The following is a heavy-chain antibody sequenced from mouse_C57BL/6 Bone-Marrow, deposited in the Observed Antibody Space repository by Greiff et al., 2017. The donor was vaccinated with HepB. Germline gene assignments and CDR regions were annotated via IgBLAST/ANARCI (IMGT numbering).Heavy chain of an antibody. V-gene: IGHV6-6*01. D-gene: IGHD2-5*01. CDR1: GFTFSDAW. CDR2: IRNKANNHAT. Sequence: EVKIEESGGGLVQPGGSMKLSCAASGFTFSDAWMDWVRQSPEKGLEWVAEIRNKANNHATYYAESVKGRFTISRDDSKSSVYLQMNSLRAEDTGIYYCTRLRKSKGGFAYWGQGTLVTVSA. J-gene: IGHJ3*01. CDR3: TRLRKSKGGFAY.